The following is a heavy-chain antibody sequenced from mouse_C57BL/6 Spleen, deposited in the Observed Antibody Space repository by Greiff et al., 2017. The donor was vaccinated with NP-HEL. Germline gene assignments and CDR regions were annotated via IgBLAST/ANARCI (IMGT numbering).Heavy chain of an antibody. CDR1: GYAFSSYW. Sequence: VQGVESGAELVKPGASVKISCKASGYAFSSYWMNWVKQRPGKGLEWIGQIYPGDGDTNYDGKFKGKATLTADKSSSTAYMQLSSLTSEDSAVYFCARWGYDYEGYAMDYWGQGTSVTVSS. CDR3: ARWGYDYEGYAMDY. CDR2: IYPGDGDT. D-gene: IGHD2-4*01. J-gene: IGHJ4*01. V-gene: IGHV1-80*01.